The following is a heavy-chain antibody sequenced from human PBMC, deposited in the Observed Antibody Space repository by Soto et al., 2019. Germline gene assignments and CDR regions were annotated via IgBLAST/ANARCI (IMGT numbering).Heavy chain of an antibody. Sequence: GASVEVSCKASGYTFTSYDINWVRQATGQGLEWMGWMNPNSGNTGYAQKFQGRVTMTRNTSISTAYMELSSLRSEDTAVYYCARDPIHCISTSCYGMDVWGQGTTVTVSS. J-gene: IGHJ6*02. D-gene: IGHD2-2*01. CDR3: ARDPIHCISTSCYGMDV. CDR1: GYTFTSYD. CDR2: MNPNSGNT. V-gene: IGHV1-8*01.